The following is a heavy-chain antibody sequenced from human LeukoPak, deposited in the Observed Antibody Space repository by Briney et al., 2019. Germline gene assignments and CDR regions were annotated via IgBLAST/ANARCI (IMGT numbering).Heavy chain of an antibody. CDR3: AREYDFWTGTDFSRGWLAP. CDR1: GVSINDHH. J-gene: IGHJ5*02. CDR2: IYISGTT. Sequence: SETLFLTCTISGVSINDHHWAWIRQSAGKGLEWIGHIYISGTTDYNPPLRSRVTISLDMSKNSFSLRLNSVTAADTAIYFCAREYDFWTGTDFSRGWLAPWGQGILVTVSS. D-gene: IGHD3-3*01. V-gene: IGHV4-4*07.